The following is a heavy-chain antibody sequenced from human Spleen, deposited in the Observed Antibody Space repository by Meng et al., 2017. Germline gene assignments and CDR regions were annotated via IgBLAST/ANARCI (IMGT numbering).Heavy chain of an antibody. CDR1: GFTFSSYA. CDR3: AKGDRSGWHNPYFDY. CDR2: ISGSGGST. J-gene: IGHJ4*02. D-gene: IGHD6-19*01. Sequence: GESLKISCAASGFTFSSYAMSWVRQAPGKGLEWVSAISGSGGSTYYADSVKGRFTISRDNAKNSLYLQMNSLRAEDTALYYCAKGDRSGWHNPYFDYWGQGTLVTVSS. V-gene: IGHV3-23*01.